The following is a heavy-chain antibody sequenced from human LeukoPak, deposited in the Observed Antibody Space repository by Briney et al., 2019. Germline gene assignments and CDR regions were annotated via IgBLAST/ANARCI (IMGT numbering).Heavy chain of an antibody. CDR2: IYPGDSDT. Sequence: GESLKISCKGSAYSFTSYWIGWVRQMPGKGLEWMGIIYPGDSDTRYSPSFQGQVNISADKSISTAYLQWSSLKASDTAMDYCARLRITGTTEDAFDIWGQGTRVTVSS. J-gene: IGHJ3*02. V-gene: IGHV5-51*01. D-gene: IGHD1-20*01. CDR3: ARLRITGTTEDAFDI. CDR1: AYSFTSYW.